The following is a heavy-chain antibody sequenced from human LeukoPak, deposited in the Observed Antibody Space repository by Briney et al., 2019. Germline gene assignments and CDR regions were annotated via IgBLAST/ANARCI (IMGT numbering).Heavy chain of an antibody. V-gene: IGHV3-74*01. CDR2: IASDGSST. J-gene: IGHJ4*02. CDR3: ARGRPHGNDY. Sequence: GGSLRLSCAASGFTFSSYWMNWVRQAPGKGLVWVSRIASDGSSTTYADSVKGRFSISRDNAKNTLYLQMNSLRVEDTAVYYCARGRPHGNDYWGQGPWSPSPQ. D-gene: IGHD4-23*01. CDR1: GFTFSSYW.